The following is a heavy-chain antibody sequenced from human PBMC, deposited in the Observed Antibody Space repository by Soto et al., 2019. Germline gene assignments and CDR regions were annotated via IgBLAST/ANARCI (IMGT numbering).Heavy chain of an antibody. CDR1: GYTFTGYY. V-gene: IGHV1-2*02. D-gene: IGHD5-18*01. J-gene: IGHJ4*02. CDR3: AGDRSGYSYGGEYYFDY. Sequence: ASVKVSCKASGYTFTGYYMHWVRQAPGQGLEWMGWINPNSGGTNYAQKFQGRVTMTRDTSISTAYMELSRLRSDDTAVYYCAGDRSGYSYGGEYYFDYWGQGTLVTVSS. CDR2: INPNSGGT.